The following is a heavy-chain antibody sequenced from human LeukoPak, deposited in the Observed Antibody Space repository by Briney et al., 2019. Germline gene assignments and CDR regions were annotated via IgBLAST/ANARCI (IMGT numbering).Heavy chain of an antibody. J-gene: IGHJ4*02. CDR2: IYPGDSDT. CDR1: GYSFTSYW. Sequence: GESLKISCKGSGYSFTSYWIGWVRQMPGKGLEWMGIIYPGDSDTRYSPSFQGQVTISADKSISTAYLQWSSLKASDTAMYYCARTLYYDSSGYYGWYFDYWGQGTLVTVSS. D-gene: IGHD3-22*01. CDR3: ARTLYYDSSGYYGWYFDY. V-gene: IGHV5-51*01.